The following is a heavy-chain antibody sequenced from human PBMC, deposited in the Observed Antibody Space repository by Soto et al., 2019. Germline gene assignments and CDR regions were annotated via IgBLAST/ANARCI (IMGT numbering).Heavy chain of an antibody. CDR3: AVQGGYSYGGFDY. V-gene: IGHV3-30-3*01. J-gene: IGHJ4*02. Sequence: GGSLRISCAASGLTFSSYAMHWVRQAPGKGLEWVAVISYDGSNKYYADSVNGRFTISRDNSKNTLYLQMNSLRAEDTAVYYCAVQGGYSYGGFDYWGQGTLVTVSS. D-gene: IGHD5-18*01. CDR1: GLTFSSYA. CDR2: ISYDGSNK.